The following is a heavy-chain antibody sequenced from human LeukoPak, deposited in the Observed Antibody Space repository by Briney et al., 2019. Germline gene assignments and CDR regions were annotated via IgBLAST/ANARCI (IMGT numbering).Heavy chain of an antibody. V-gene: IGHV4-34*01. CDR2: INHSGST. J-gene: IGHJ6*02. D-gene: IGHD1-7*01. CDR3: ARWCKPIRRTTYYYYGMDV. CDR1: GGSISSYY. Sequence: SETLSLTCTVSGGSISSYYWSWIRQPPGKGLEWIGEINHSGSTNYNPSLKSRVTISVDTSKNQFSLKLSSVTAADTAVYYCARWCKPIRRTTYYYYGMDVWGQGTTVTVSS.